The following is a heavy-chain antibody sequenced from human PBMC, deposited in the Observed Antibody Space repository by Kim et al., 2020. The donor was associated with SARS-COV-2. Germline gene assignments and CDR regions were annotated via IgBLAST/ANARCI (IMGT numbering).Heavy chain of an antibody. CDR1: GGSISSSSYY. V-gene: IGHV4-39*07. J-gene: IGHJ4*01. CDR3: SRGSRWYSSSKFDY. CDR2: IYYSGST. Sequence: SETLSLTCTVSGGSISSSSYYWGWIRQPPGKGLEWIGSIYYSGSTYYNPSLKSRVTISVDTSKNQFSLKLSSVTAADTAVYYCSRGSRWYSSSKFDYWG. D-gene: IGHD6-6*01.